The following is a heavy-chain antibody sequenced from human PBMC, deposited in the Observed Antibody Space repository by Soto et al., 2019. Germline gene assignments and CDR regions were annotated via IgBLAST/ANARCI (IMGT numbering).Heavy chain of an antibody. CDR2: ISAYSGDT. CDR3: ARLPKSYFYYYGMDV. Sequence: GASVKVSCKTSGFTFTNYAINWVRQAPGQGLQWMGWISAYSGDTEYSQNLRDRLTMIADTSTSTAYVELRNLRSDDTAVYYCARLPKSYFYYYGMDVWGQGTTVTVSS. V-gene: IGHV1-18*01. CDR1: GFTFTNYA. J-gene: IGHJ6*02. D-gene: IGHD6-25*01.